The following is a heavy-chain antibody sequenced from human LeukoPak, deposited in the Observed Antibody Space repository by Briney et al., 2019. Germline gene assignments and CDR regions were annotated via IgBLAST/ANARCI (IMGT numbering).Heavy chain of an antibody. V-gene: IGHV2-5*01. CDR1: GFSLSTSGVG. J-gene: IGHJ6*02. Sequence: SGPTLVNPTQTFTLTCTFYGFSLSTSGVGVGWIRHPPGKALERLALIYWNDDKRYSTSLNSRLTITTDTSKNQFDRTMTNIDPVDIATYCCAHSRGYYYGSGSYYIDYYGMDVWGQGNKVSVSS. CDR3: AHSRGYYYGSGSYYIDYYGMDV. CDR2: IYWNDDK. D-gene: IGHD3-10*01.